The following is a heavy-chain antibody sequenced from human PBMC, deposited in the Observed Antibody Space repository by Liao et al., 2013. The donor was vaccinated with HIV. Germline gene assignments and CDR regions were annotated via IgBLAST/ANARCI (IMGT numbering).Heavy chain of an antibody. CDR1: GASISSYNYY. CDR3: ARSRGYDFDY. D-gene: IGHD3/OR15-3a*01. J-gene: IGHJ4*02. Sequence: QLQLQESGPGLVKPSETLSLTCTVSGASISSYNYYWGWIRQSPGKGLEWIGTVYTTGSTHYNPSLKSRVIMSVDTSKKQFSLKLSSVTAADTAVYYCARSRGYDFDYWGQGTLVTVSS. CDR2: VYTTGST. V-gene: IGHV4-39*07.